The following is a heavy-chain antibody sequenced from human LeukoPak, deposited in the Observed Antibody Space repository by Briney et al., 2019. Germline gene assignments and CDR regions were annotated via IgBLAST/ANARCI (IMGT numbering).Heavy chain of an antibody. D-gene: IGHD6-19*01. CDR3: ARGVGSGWYPAYYYYGMDV. CDR2: TSLTEYT. Sequence: SETLSLTCAVSGDSITNTWWSWVRQPPGKGLEWIGETSLTEYTKYNPSLMSRVTISVDTSKNQFSLKLSSVTAADTAVYYCARGVGSGWYPAYYYYGMDVWGQGTTVTVSS. V-gene: IGHV4-4*02. J-gene: IGHJ6*02. CDR1: GDSITNTW.